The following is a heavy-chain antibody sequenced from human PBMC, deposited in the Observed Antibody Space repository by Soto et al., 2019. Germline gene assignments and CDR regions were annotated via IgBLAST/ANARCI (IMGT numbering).Heavy chain of an antibody. CDR2: IYHSGST. J-gene: IGHJ4*02. D-gene: IGHD3-22*01. CDR3: AIHYYDSSGYGRFAY. Sequence: SETLSLTCAVSGGSISSSNWWSWVRQPPGKGLEWIGEIYHSGSTNYNPSLKSRVTISVDKSKNQFSLKLSSVTAADTAVYYCAIHYYDSSGYGRFAYWGQGTLVTVSS. V-gene: IGHV4-4*02. CDR1: GGSISSSNW.